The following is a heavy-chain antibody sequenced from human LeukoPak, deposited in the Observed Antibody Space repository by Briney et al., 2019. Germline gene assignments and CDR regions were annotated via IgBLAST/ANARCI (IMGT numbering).Heavy chain of an antibody. V-gene: IGHV4-59*01. J-gene: IGHJ6*02. CDR1: GGSISSYY. CDR3: ARENYGSGYGMDV. D-gene: IGHD3-10*01. Sequence: SETLSLTWTVSGGSISSYYWSWIRQPPGKGLEWIGYIYYSGSTNYNPSLKSRVTISVDTSKNQFSLKLSSVTAADTAVYYCARENYGSGYGMDVWGQGTTVTVSS. CDR2: IYYSGST.